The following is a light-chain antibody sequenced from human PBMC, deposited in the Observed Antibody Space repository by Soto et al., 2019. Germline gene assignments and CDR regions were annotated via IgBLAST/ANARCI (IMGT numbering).Light chain of an antibody. Sequence: IQMTQSHSSLSASVGDRVTITCQASQNINNYLNWYQQKPGRAPKLLIYDASNLEAGVPSRFRGSGSGTDFTFTISRLQPDDIATYYCQQYENRPTFGQGTRLEIK. CDR2: DAS. CDR1: QNINNY. CDR3: QQYENRPT. J-gene: IGKJ5*01. V-gene: IGKV1-33*01.